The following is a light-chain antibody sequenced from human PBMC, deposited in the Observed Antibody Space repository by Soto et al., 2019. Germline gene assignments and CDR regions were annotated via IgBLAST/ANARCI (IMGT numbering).Light chain of an antibody. CDR1: QTITSFY. J-gene: IGKJ3*01. Sequence: IVLTQSPGTLSLSPGERATLMCRASQTITSFYLAWYQQKPGQAPRLLIYGTSTRATGIPDRFSGSGSGTDFTLTIRKLEPEDFAVYYCQQFGGSPPRFTFGPGT. CDR3: QQFGGSPPRFT. CDR2: GTS. V-gene: IGKV3-20*01.